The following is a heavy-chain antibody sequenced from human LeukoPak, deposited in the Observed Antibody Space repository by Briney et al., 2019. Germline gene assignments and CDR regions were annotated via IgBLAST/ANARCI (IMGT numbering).Heavy chain of an antibody. D-gene: IGHD3-10*01. CDR1: GFTFSSYS. J-gene: IGHJ4*02. Sequence: GGSLRLSCAASGFTFSSYSMNWVRQAPGKGLEWVSSISSSSSYIYYADSVKGRFTISRDNAKNSLYLQMNSLRAEETAVCYCARIYGLGGYVARYFDYWGQGTLVTVSS. CDR2: ISSSSSYI. CDR3: ARIYGLGGYVARYFDY. V-gene: IGHV3-21*01.